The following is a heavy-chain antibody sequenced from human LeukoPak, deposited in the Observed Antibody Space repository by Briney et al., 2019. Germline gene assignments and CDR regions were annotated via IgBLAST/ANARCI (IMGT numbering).Heavy chain of an antibody. CDR1: GGSFSGYY. J-gene: IGHJ1*01. CDR3: ARVLAVAGSYQH. V-gene: IGHV4-34*01. D-gene: IGHD6-19*01. CDR2: INHSGST. Sequence: SETLSLTCAVYGGSFSGYYWSWIRQPPGKGLEWIGEINHSGSTNYNPSLKSRVTISVDTSKNQFSLKLSSVTAADTAVYYCARVLAVAGSYQHWGQGTLVTVSS.